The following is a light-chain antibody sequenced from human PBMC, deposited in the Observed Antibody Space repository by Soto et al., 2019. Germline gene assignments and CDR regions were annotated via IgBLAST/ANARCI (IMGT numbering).Light chain of an antibody. J-gene: IGKJ2*01. Sequence: DIQMTQSPSSLSASVGDRVTITCRASQSISSYLNWYQQKPGKAPKLLIYAASSLQSGVPSRFSGSGSGTDFTLTISSLQPEDFATYHCLQLDSYPYTFGQGTKLEIK. CDR3: LQLDSYPYT. CDR2: AAS. V-gene: IGKV1-39*01. CDR1: QSISSY.